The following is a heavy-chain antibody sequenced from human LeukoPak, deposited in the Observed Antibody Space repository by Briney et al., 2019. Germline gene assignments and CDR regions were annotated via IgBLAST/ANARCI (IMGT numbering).Heavy chain of an antibody. Sequence: SVKVSCKASGYTFTGYYIHWVRQDPGQGLEWMGGIIPIFGTANYAQKFQGRVTITADKSTSTAYMELSSLRSEDTAVYYCAGLSSWNYYYYMDVWGKGTTVTVSS. CDR3: AGLSSWNYYYYMDV. J-gene: IGHJ6*03. CDR2: IIPIFGTA. D-gene: IGHD6-13*01. CDR1: GYTFTGYY. V-gene: IGHV1-69*06.